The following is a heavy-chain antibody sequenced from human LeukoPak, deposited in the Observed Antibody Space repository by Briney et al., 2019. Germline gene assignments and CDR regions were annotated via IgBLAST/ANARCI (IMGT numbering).Heavy chain of an antibody. CDR2: IYHSGST. CDR3: AREANYYGSGSYFEGTFDY. D-gene: IGHD3-10*01. V-gene: IGHV4-59*11. CDR1: GGSISSHY. J-gene: IGHJ4*02. Sequence: SETLSLTCTVSGGSISSHYWSWIRQPAGKGLEWIGYIYHSGSTNYNPSLKSRVTISVDTSKNEFSLKLTSVTAADTAVYYCAREANYYGSGSYFEGTFDYWGQGSLVTVSS.